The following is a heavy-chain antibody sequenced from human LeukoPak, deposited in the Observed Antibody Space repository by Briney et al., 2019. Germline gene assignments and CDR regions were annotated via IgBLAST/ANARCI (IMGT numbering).Heavy chain of an antibody. J-gene: IGHJ4*02. D-gene: IGHD5-18*01. CDR3: ARDETALDS. CDR2: INQGGSEK. Sequence: GGSLRLSCAASGFTFSSYWMSWVRQAPEKGLEWVANINQGGSEKYYVDSVKGRLTIPRDNAKNSLYLQMNSLRAEDTAVYYCARDETALDSWGQGTLVTVSS. CDR1: GFTFSSYW. V-gene: IGHV3-7*01.